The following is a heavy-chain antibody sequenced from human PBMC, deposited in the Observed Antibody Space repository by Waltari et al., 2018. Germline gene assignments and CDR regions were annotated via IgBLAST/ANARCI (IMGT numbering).Heavy chain of an antibody. D-gene: IGHD3-22*01. V-gene: IGHV4-34*01. CDR2: INDRGST. CDR3: ASSYYDTSGYSPFDY. J-gene: IGHJ4*02. Sequence: QVQLQQWGAGLLKPSETLSLTFAVYGGTFNDHSWNWIRQPPGKGLEWIGQINDRGSTNYNPSLRSRVTISVDTSKNQFSLNLSSVTAADTAVYYCASSYYDTSGYSPFDYWGQGTLVTVSS. CDR1: GGTFNDHS.